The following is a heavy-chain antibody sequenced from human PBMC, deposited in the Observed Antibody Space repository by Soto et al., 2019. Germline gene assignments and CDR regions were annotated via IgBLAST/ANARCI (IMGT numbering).Heavy chain of an antibody. D-gene: IGHD2-15*01. CDR3: AKSSQYCSGGSCIYFDY. V-gene: IGHV3-23*01. CDR1: GFTFSSYA. J-gene: IGHJ4*02. CDR2: ISGSGGST. Sequence: TGGSLRLSCAASGFTFSSYAMSWVRQAPGKGLEWISAISGSGGSTYYADSVKGRFTISRDNSKNTLYLQMNSLRAEDTAVYYCAKSSQYCSGGSCIYFDYWGQGTLVTVSS.